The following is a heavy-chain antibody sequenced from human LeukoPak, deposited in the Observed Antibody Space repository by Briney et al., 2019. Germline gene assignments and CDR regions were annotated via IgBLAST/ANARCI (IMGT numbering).Heavy chain of an antibody. D-gene: IGHD2-2*01. Sequence: GASVKVSCKASGYTFTSYGISWVRQAPGQGLEWMGWISAYNGNTNYAQKLQGRVTMTTDTSTSTAYMELRSLRSDDTAVYYCARDREYQLRRGGKYFQHWGQGTLVTVSS. CDR2: ISAYNGNT. V-gene: IGHV1-18*01. J-gene: IGHJ1*01. CDR1: GYTFTSYG. CDR3: ARDREYQLRRGGKYFQH.